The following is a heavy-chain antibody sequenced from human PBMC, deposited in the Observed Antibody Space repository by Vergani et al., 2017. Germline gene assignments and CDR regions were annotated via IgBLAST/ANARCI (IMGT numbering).Heavy chain of an antibody. D-gene: IGHD5-12*01. CDR2: ISGSGGRT. Sequence: EVQLLESGGDLVQPGGSLRLSCAASGFTFNHYAMNWVRQAPGKGLEWVSGISGSGGRTYSAGSVKGRFTISRDSSKNKLYLQMNSLSSGDTAVYYCAKANPRNSGYDYLYYYHAMDVWGQGTTVTVSS. CDR3: AKANPRNSGYDYLYYYHAMDV. J-gene: IGHJ6*02. V-gene: IGHV3-23*01. CDR1: GFTFNHYA.